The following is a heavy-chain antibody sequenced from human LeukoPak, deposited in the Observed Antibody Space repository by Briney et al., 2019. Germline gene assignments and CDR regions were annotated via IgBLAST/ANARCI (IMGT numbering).Heavy chain of an antibody. D-gene: IGHD3-10*01. V-gene: IGHV7-4-1*02. CDR3: ARDSVTMVRGRNWFDH. CDR2: INTNTGIP. Sequence: KVSCKASGYTFTTYGINWVRQAPGQGLEWMGWINTNTGIPTYVQGFTGRFVFSLDTSVSTAYLQISSLKAEDTAVYYCARDSVTMVRGRNWFDHWGQGTLVTVSS. CDR1: GYTFTTYG. J-gene: IGHJ5*02.